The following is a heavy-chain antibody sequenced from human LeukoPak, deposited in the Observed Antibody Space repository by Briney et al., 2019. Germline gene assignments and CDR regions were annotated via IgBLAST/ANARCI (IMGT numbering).Heavy chain of an antibody. CDR2: LSDDGGST. J-gene: IGHJ4*02. Sequence: GGSLRLSCVVSGFTFNRYAMSWVRQAPGKGLEWVSGLSDDGGSTYYADSVKGRFAISRDNSKSTLYLQMNSLRAEDTAVYYCARKSPGCKLAFEYWGPGVMVTV. CDR1: GFTFNRYA. D-gene: IGHD5-12*01. V-gene: IGHV3-23*01. CDR3: ARKSPGCKLAFEY.